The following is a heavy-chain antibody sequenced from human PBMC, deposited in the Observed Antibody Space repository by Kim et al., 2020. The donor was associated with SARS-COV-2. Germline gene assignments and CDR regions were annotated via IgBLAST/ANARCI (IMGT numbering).Heavy chain of an antibody. V-gene: IGHV3-72*01. D-gene: IGHD3-22*01. CDR2: TRNKANSYTT. CDR3: ARGPYYYDSIWYFDL. J-gene: IGHJ2*01. Sequence: GGSLRLSCAASGFTFSDHYMDWVRQAPGKGLEWVGRTRNKANSYTTEYAASVKGRFTISRDDSKNSLYLQMNSLKTEDTAVYYCARGPYYYDSIWYFDLWGRGTLVTVSS. CDR1: GFTFSDHY.